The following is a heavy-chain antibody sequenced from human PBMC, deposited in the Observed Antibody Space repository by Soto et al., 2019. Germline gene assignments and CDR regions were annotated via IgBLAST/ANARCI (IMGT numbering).Heavy chain of an antibody. Sequence: SQTLSLTCAISGDSVSSNSAAWNWIRQSPSRGLEWLGRTYYRSKWYNDYAVSVKSRITINPDTSKNQFSLQLNSVTPEDTAVYYCARMDIVVVPAAYYFDYWGQGTLVTVSS. CDR2: TYYRSKWYN. CDR1: GDSVSSNSAA. D-gene: IGHD2-2*03. CDR3: ARMDIVVVPAAYYFDY. J-gene: IGHJ4*02. V-gene: IGHV6-1*01.